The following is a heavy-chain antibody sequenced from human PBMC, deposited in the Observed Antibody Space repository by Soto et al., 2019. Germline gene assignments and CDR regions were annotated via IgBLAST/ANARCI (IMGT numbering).Heavy chain of an antibody. D-gene: IGHD6-19*01. V-gene: IGHV3-7*01. CDR3: ARDGVAAGLYLDN. J-gene: IGHJ4*02. CDR2: INQDGSEK. Sequence: LRLSCAASGFVFRSYWMSWVRQAPGKGLEWVANINQDGSEKYYVDSVRGRFIISRDNAENSLYLQMNSLRAEDTALYYCARDGVAAGLYLDNWGQGTLVTVSS. CDR1: GFVFRSYW.